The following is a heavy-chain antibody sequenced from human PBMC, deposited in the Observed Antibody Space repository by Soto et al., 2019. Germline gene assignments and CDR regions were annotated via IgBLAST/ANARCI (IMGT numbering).Heavy chain of an antibody. V-gene: IGHV1-18*01. Sequence: QVQLVQSGAEVKKPGASVKVSCKASGYTFTSYGISWVRQAPGQGLEWMGWISAYNGNTNYAQKRQGRVTMATDTSTSTAYMELRSLRSHDTAVYYCARNYYDSSGYYPACDYWGQGTLVTVSS. CDR1: GYTFTSYG. J-gene: IGHJ4*02. CDR2: ISAYNGNT. D-gene: IGHD3-22*01. CDR3: ARNYYDSSGYYPACDY.